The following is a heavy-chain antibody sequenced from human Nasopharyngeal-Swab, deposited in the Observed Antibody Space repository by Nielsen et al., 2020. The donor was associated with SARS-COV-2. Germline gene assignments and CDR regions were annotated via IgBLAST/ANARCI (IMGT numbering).Heavy chain of an antibody. J-gene: IGHJ4*02. CDR3: AKDGNTRGFDY. CDR1: GFTFSSYG. Sequence: GSLRLSCAASGFTFSSYGMHWVRQAPGKGLEWVAVISYDGSNKYYADSVKGRFTISRDNSKNTLYLQMNSLRAEDTAVYYCAKDGNTRGFDYWGQGTLVTVSS. V-gene: IGHV3-30*18. CDR2: ISYDGSNK. D-gene: IGHD1-26*01.